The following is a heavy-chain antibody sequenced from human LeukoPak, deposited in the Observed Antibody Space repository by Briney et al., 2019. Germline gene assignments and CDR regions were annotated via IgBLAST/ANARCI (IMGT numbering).Heavy chain of an antibody. J-gene: IGHJ3*02. V-gene: IGHV1-18*01. CDR1: GYTFTSYG. D-gene: IGHD2-21*01. CDR2: ISAYNGNT. Sequence: ASVKVSCKASGYTFTSYGISWVRQDPGQGLEWMGWISAYNGNTNYAQKLQGRVTMTTDTSTSTAYMELRSLRSDDTAVYYCARDGASWVTSDAFDIWGQGTMVTVSS. CDR3: ARDGASWVTSDAFDI.